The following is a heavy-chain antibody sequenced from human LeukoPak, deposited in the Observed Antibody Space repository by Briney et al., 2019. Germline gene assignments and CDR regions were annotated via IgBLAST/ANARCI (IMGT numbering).Heavy chain of an antibody. J-gene: IGHJ4*02. CDR2: INHSGST. CDR1: GGSFSGYY. Sequence: PSETLSLTCAVYGGSFSGYYWSWIRQPPGKGLEWIGEINHSGSTNYNPSLKSRVTISVDTPKNHCSLKLSSVTAADTAVYYCARRVPGTRDFDYRGQGTLVTVSS. CDR3: ARRVPGTRDFDY. V-gene: IGHV4-34*01. D-gene: IGHD3-10*01.